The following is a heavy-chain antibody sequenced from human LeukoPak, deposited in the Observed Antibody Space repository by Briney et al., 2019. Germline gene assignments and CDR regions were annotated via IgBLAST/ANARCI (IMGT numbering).Heavy chain of an antibody. D-gene: IGHD1-26*01. CDR1: GFTFSSYG. J-gene: IGHJ3*02. Sequence: GGSLRLSCAASGFTFSSYGMHWVRQAPGKGLEWVSFIRYDGSIKDYADSVRGRFTISRDNSKNTLYLQMNSLRPEDTAVYYCAKDRRSETYSGDAFDIWGQGTMVTISS. V-gene: IGHV3-30*02. CDR3: AKDRRSETYSGDAFDI. CDR2: IRYDGSIK.